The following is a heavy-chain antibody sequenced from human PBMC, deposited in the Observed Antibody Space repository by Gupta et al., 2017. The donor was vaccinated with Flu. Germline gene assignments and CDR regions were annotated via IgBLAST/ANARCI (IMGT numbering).Heavy chain of an antibody. D-gene: IGHD2-2*01. J-gene: IGHJ4*02. Sequence: WVRQASGRGLEWVGRIRSKPNSYATAYAASVEGRFTISRDDSKNTAYLQMTSLKTEDTAVYYCLCSTTSGDSWGQGTLVTVSS. V-gene: IGHV3-73*01. CDR2: IRSKPNSYAT. CDR3: LCSTTSGDS.